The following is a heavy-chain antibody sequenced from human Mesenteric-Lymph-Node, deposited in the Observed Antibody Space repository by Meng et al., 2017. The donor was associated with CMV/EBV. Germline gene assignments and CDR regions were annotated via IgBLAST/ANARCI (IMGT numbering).Heavy chain of an antibody. D-gene: IGHD6-19*01. CDR3: ARATGYTSGWWWGYFDY. Sequence: SLKISCAASGFTFDDYAMHWVRQAPGKGLEWVSGISWNSGSIGYADSVKGRFTISRDNAKNSLYLQMNSLRAEDTALYYCARATGYTSGWWWGYFDYWGQGTVVTVSS. V-gene: IGHV3-9*01. CDR2: ISWNSGSI. CDR1: GFTFDDYA. J-gene: IGHJ4*02.